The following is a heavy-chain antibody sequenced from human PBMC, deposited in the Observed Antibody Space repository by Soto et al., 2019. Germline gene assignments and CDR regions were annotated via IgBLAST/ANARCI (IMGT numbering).Heavy chain of an antibody. CDR2: INHSGST. CDR3: ARDIKLAGYYYGMDV. V-gene: IGHV4-34*01. J-gene: IGHJ6*02. CDR1: GGSFSGYY. D-gene: IGHD6-19*01. Sequence: SETLSLTCAVYGGSFSGYYRSWIRQPPGKGLEWIGEINHSGSTNYNPSLKSRVTISVDTSKNQFSLKLSSVTAADTAVYYCARDIKLAGYYYGMDVWGQGTTVTVSS.